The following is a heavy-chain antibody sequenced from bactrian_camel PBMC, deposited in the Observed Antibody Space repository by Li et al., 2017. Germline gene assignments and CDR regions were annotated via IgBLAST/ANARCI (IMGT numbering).Heavy chain of an antibody. D-gene: IGHD2*01. V-gene: IGHV3S53*01. J-gene: IGHJ4*01. CDR1: WYAIDAINAC. CDR2: IDSFGTT. Sequence: HVQLVESGGGSVQAGGSLRLSCSASWYAIDAINACMAWFRQAPGREREGVGSIDSFGTTTYADSVKGRFTISRDNAKSMVYLQMNRLKSEDTALYYCATRVSLSDCTYKTPDGCYSHRGQGTQVTVS.